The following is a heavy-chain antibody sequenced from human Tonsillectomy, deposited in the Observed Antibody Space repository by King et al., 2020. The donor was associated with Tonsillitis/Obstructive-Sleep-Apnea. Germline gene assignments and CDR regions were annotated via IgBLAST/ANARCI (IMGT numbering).Heavy chain of an antibody. J-gene: IGHJ3*02. CDR1: GGSFSGYY. Sequence: VQLQQWGAGLLKPSETLSLTCAVYGGSFSGYYWSWIRQPPGKGLEWIGEINHSGSTNYNPSPTSRVTISVDTSKNRFSLKLSPVTAADTAVYYCARGSGYDFWSGYFRNAFDIWGQGTMVTVSS. V-gene: IGHV4-34*01. CDR2: INHSGST. CDR3: ARGSGYDFWSGYFRNAFDI. D-gene: IGHD3-3*01.